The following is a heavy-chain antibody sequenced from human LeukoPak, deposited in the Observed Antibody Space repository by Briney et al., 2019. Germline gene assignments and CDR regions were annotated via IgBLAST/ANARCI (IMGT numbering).Heavy chain of an antibody. D-gene: IGHD2/OR15-2a*01. CDR3: TTFYTRLTDY. V-gene: IGHV3-7*05. CDR2: MNQDGSEK. J-gene: IGHJ4*02. CDR1: GFTLNSYW. Sequence: PGGSLRLSCAASGFTLNSYWISWVRQAPGKGLEWLANMNQDGSEKSYVDSVKGRFTISRDNAKNSLYLQMNSLGAEDTAVYYCTTFYTRLTDYWGQGTLVTVSS.